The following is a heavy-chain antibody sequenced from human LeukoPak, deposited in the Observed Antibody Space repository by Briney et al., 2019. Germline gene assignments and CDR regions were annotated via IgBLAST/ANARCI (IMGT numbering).Heavy chain of an antibody. J-gene: IGHJ6*02. CDR2: INAGNGNT. CDR1: GYDFTSYA. CDR3: ARDPTTVTTRYYYGMDV. V-gene: IGHV1-3*01. Sequence: ASVKVSCKASGYDFTSYAMHWVRQAPRQRLEWMGWINAGNGNTKYSQKFQGRVTISRDTSASTAYMELSSLRSEDTAVYYCARDPTTVTTRYYYGMDVWGQGTTVTVSS. D-gene: IGHD4-17*01.